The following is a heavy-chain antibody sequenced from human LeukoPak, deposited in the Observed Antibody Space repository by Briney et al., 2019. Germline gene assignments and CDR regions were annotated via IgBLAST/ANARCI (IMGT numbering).Heavy chain of an antibody. CDR1: TFIFGTYA. J-gene: IGHJ4*02. V-gene: IGHV3-48*02. CDR2: ISSSSSTI. D-gene: IGHD3-3*02. Sequence: GGSLRLSCAASTFIFGTYAMNWLRQAPGKGLEWVSYISSSSSTIYFPDSVKGRFTISRDNAKNSLYLQMNGLRDEDTAVYYCLREAGIGYFTYWAQGTLVTVSS. CDR3: LREAGIGYFTY.